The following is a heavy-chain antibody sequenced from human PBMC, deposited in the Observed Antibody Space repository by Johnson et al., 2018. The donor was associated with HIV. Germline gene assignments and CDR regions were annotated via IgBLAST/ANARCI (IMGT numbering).Heavy chain of an antibody. D-gene: IGHD2-15*01. CDR2: IKSKTDGGTT. CDR3: TKLIVYCSGGGCYTPGDI. V-gene: IGHV3-15*01. J-gene: IGHJ3*02. Sequence: VQLVESGGGLVKPGGSLRLSCAASGFTFSNALMSWVRQAPGKGLEWVGRIKSKTDGGTTDYAAPVKGRFTISRDDSKNTLYLQMNSLKTEDTAVYYCTKLIVYCSGGGCYTPGDICGQGTMVTVSS. CDR1: GFTFSNAL.